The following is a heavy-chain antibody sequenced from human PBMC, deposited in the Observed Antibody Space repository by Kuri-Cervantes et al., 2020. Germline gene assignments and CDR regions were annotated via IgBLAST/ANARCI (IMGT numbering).Heavy chain of an antibody. Sequence: GSLRLSCTVSGGSISSYYWSWIRQPPGKGLEWIGYIFYSGSTNYNPSLKSRVTISVDTSKNRFPLKLRSVNAADTAVYYCARDPGEWGQGTLVTVSS. D-gene: IGHD3-16*01. V-gene: IGHV4-59*01. CDR2: IFYSGST. CDR3: ARDPGE. CDR1: GGSISSYY. J-gene: IGHJ4*02.